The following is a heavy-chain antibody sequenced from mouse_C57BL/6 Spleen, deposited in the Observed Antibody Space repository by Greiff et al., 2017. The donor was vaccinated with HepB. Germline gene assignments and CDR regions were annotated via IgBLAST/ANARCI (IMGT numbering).Heavy chain of an antibody. V-gene: IGHV1-81*01. D-gene: IGHD4-1*01. J-gene: IGHJ4*01. CDR1: GYTFTSYG. CDR2: IYPRSGNT. CDR3: STGTDYAMDY. Sequence: VMLVESGAELVRPGASVKLSCKASGYTFTSYGISWVKQRTGQGLEWIGEIYPRSGNTYYNEKFKGKATLTADKSSSTAYMELRSLTSEDSAVYCCSTGTDYAMDYWGQGTSVTVSS.